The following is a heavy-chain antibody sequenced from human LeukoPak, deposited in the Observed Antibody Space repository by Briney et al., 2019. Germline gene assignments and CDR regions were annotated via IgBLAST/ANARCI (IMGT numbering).Heavy chain of an antibody. CDR1: GFTFSSYG. D-gene: IGHD3-10*01. CDR3: ARVVPPTDYGSGSYFWDPYYFDY. CDR2: ISGSGGST. V-gene: IGHV3-23*01. Sequence: GGSLRLSCAASGFTFSSYGMSWVRQAPGKGLEWVSAISGSGGSTYYADSVKGRFIISRDNSKNTLYLQMNSLRAEDTAVYYCARVVPPTDYGSGSYFWDPYYFDYWGQGTLVTVSS. J-gene: IGHJ4*02.